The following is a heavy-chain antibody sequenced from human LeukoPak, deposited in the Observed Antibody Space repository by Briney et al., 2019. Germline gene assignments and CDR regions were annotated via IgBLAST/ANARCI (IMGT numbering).Heavy chain of an antibody. CDR1: GGSFSGYY. Sequence: PSETLSLTCAVYGGSFSGYYWSWIRQPPGKGLEWIGEINHSGSTNYNPSLKSRVTISVDRSKNQFSLKLSSVTAADTAVYYCARGGGLRYFDWSEKPFDYWGQGTLVTVSS. J-gene: IGHJ4*02. D-gene: IGHD3-9*01. CDR3: ARGGGLRYFDWSEKPFDY. V-gene: IGHV4-34*01. CDR2: INHSGST.